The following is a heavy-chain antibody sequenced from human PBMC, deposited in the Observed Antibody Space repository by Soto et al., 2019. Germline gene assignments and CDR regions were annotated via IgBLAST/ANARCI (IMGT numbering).Heavy chain of an antibody. CDR2: IYYSGNA. CDR1: GGSISSDGHW. J-gene: IGHJ4*01. V-gene: IGHV4-30-4*01. CDR3: ARYHYGSGSYSLFDY. D-gene: IGHD3-10*01. Sequence: SETLSLICTVSGGSISSDGHWWSWIRQTPGKGLEWIGYIYYSGNAYYNPSLKSRVTISVDTSKNQFSLKLSSVTAADTAVYYCARYHYGSGSYSLFDYWGHGTLVTVSS.